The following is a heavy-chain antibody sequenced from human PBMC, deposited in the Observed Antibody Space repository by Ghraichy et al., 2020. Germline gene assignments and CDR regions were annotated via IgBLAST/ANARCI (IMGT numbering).Heavy chain of an antibody. CDR2: ISSSSSYI. CDR1: GFTFSSYS. V-gene: IGHV3-21*01. D-gene: IGHD2-2*02. CDR3: ARDLWSDCSSTSCYTYDYYYGMDV. J-gene: IGHJ6*02. Sequence: GGSLRLSCAASGFTFSSYSMNWVRQAPGKGLEWVSSISSSSSYIYYADSVKGRFTISRDNAKNSLYLQMNSLRAEDTAVYYCARDLWSDCSSTSCYTYDYYYGMDVWGQGTTVTVSS.